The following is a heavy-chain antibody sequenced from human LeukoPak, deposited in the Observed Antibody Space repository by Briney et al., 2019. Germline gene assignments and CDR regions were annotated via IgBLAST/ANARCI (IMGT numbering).Heavy chain of an antibody. CDR3: ARSSPVVVAATQGY. CDR2: ISAYNGNT. Sequence: ASVKVSCKASGYTYSSYGFSWVRQPPGHGRGWVGWISAYNGNTNYAQKLQGRVTMTTDTSTSTAYMELRSLRSDDTAVYYCARSSPVVVAATQGYWGQGTLVTVSS. CDR1: GYTYSSYG. V-gene: IGHV1-18*01. J-gene: IGHJ4*02. D-gene: IGHD2-15*01.